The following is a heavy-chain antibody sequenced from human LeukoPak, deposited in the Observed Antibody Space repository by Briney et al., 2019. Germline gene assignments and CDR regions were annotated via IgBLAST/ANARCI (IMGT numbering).Heavy chain of an antibody. D-gene: IGHD2-2*01. J-gene: IGHJ6*02. CDR2: ISYDGSEK. CDR3: ARFVVVPAAMLGYYYYYGMDV. Sequence: PGTSLRLSCAASGFTLTTNGIHWVRQAPGKGLEWVAVISYDGSEKYYADSVKGRFTISRDNAKNSLYLQMNSLRAEDTAVYYCARFVVVPAAMLGYYYYYGMDVWGQGTTVTVSS. V-gene: IGHV3-30*03. CDR1: GFTLTTNG.